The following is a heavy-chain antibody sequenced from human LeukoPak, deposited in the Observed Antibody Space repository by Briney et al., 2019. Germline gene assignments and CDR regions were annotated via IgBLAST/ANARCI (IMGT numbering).Heavy chain of an antibody. CDR3: ARGYSYGYFS. J-gene: IGHJ5*02. CDR2: IDGDGSST. Sequence: GGSLRLSCAASGFTFSSYWMHWVRQASGKGLVWVSRIDGDGSSTSYADSVKGRFTISRDNAKNTLYLQMNSLRAEDTAVYYCARGYSYGYFSWGQGTLVTVSS. D-gene: IGHD5-18*01. V-gene: IGHV3-74*01. CDR1: GFTFSSYW.